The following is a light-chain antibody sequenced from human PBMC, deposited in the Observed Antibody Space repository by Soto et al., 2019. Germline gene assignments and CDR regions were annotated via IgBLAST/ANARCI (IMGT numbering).Light chain of an antibody. V-gene: IGKV3-20*01. CDR3: QQFSSYPLT. CDR2: RAS. Sequence: LALTQSPGTLSLFSGERATLSCRASQSVLTDFLAWYQQKPGQAPRLLIYRASSRATGIPDRFSGSGSGTDFTLTISRLEPEDFAVYYCQQFSSYPLTFGGGTKVDI. J-gene: IGKJ4*01. CDR1: QSVLTDF.